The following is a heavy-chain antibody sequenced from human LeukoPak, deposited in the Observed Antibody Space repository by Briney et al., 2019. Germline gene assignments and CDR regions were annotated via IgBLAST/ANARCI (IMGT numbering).Heavy chain of an antibody. CDR2: INPNSGGT. Sequence: ASVKVSCKASGYTFTGYYVHWVRQAPGQGLEWMGWINPNSGGTNYAQKFQGRVTMTRDTSISTAYMELSRLRSDDTAVYYCARITMVRGVILDYWGQGTLVTVSS. J-gene: IGHJ4*02. D-gene: IGHD3-10*01. CDR3: ARITMVRGVILDY. CDR1: GYTFTGYY. V-gene: IGHV1-2*02.